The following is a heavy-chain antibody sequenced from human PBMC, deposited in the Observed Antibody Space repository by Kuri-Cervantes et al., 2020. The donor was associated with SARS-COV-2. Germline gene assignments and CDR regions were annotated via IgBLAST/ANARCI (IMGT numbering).Heavy chain of an antibody. CDR3: ARVDSSSWLFDY. V-gene: IGHV4-61*09. D-gene: IGHD6-13*01. CDR1: GGSISSGDYY. CDR2: IYASGNT. Sequence: LRLSCTVSGGSISSGDYYWSWIRQPAGKGLEWIGHIYASGNTNCNSSLKSRVTISVDTSKNQFSLKLSSVTAADTAVYHCARVDSSSWLFDYWGQGTLVTVSS. J-gene: IGHJ4*02.